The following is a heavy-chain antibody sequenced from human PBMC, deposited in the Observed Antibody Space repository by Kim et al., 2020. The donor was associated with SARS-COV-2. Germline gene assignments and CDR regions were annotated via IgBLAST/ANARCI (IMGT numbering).Heavy chain of an antibody. D-gene: IGHD2-21*02. CDR3: AREYCGGDCYSVAGYYYYGMDV. J-gene: IGHJ6*02. Sequence: ASVKVSCKASGYTFTSYYMHWVRQAPGQGLEWMGIINPSGGSTSYAQKFQGRVTMTRDTSTSTVYMELSSLRSEDTAVYYCAREYCGGDCYSVAGYYYYGMDVWGQGTTVTVSS. CDR2: INPSGGST. V-gene: IGHV1-46*01. CDR1: GYTFTSYY.